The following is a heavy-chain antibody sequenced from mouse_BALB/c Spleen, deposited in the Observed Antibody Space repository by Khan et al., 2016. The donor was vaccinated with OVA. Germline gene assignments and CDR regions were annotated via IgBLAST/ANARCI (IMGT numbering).Heavy chain of an antibody. CDR3: ARRGGWGVMLDY. J-gene: IGHJ2*01. CDR1: GYTFTDYI. Sequence: VQLQQSGPELVKPGASVKMSCKASGYTFTDYIISWVKQRTGQGLEWIGEIYPGSGSSYYNEKFNDKATLTADKSSNTAYMQLSSLTSEDSAVYFGARRGGWGVMLDYWGQGTTLTVSS. D-gene: IGHD1-1*02. V-gene: IGHV1-77*01. CDR2: IYPGSGSS.